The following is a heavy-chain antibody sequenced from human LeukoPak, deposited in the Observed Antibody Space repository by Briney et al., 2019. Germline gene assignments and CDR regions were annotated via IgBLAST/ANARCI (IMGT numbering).Heavy chain of an antibody. CDR1: GGSISSYY. Sequence: SETLSLTCTVSGGSISSYYWSWIRQPPGKGLEWIEYIYYSGSTNYNPSLKSRVTISVDTSKNQFSLKLSSVTAADTAVYYCARVRIAAAVKYYYYYGMDVWGQGTTVTASS. J-gene: IGHJ6*02. CDR3: ARVRIAAAVKYYYYYGMDV. CDR2: IYYSGST. V-gene: IGHV4-59*01. D-gene: IGHD6-13*01.